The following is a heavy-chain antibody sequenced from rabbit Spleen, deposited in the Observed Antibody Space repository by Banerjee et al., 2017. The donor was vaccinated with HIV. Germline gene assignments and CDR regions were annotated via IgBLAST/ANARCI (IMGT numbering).Heavy chain of an antibody. CDR1: GLDFSSSYW. CDR3: AANYNL. Sequence: QSLEESGGDLVKPGASLTLTCTASGLDFSSSYWICWVRQAPGKGLEWIACIDFSAGDTYHATWAKGRFTISQTSSTTVTLQLTSLTAADTATYFCAANYNLWGPGTLVTVS. V-gene: IGHV1S40*01. CDR2: IDFSAGDT. J-gene: IGHJ4*01.